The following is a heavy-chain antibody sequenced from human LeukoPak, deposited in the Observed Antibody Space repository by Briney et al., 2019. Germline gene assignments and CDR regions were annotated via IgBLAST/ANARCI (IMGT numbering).Heavy chain of an antibody. Sequence: ASETLSLTCTVSGGSISSYYWNWIRHPPGKGLEGIGYIYYSGTTNYNPSLKSRVSMSVDTSKNQFSLKLSSVTAADTAVYYCARRWAGHDYGDYGGSFDYWGQGTLVTVSS. D-gene: IGHD4-17*01. CDR2: IYYSGTT. CDR1: GGSISSYY. V-gene: IGHV4-59*01. CDR3: ARRWAGHDYGDYGGSFDY. J-gene: IGHJ4*02.